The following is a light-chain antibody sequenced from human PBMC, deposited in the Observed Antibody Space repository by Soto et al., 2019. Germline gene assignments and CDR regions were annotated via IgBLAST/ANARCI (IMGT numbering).Light chain of an antibody. CDR3: QQNYATPPT. CDR2: AAS. Sequence: DIQMTQSPSSLSASVGDTIIIVCRASQSISRYVNWYQHQPGKAPRVLMYAASTLVSGVPSRFSGSESGTEFTLTITSLQPEDFATYYCQQNYATPPTFGQGTKLEI. CDR1: QSISRY. J-gene: IGKJ1*01. V-gene: IGKV1-39*01.